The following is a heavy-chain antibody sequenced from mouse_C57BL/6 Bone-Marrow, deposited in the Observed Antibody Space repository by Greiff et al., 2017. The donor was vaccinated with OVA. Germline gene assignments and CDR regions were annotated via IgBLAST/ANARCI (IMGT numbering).Heavy chain of an antibody. D-gene: IGHD3-2*02. Sequence: DVQLVESGGGLVQPKGSLKLSCAASGFSFNTYAMNWVRQAPGKGLEWVARIRSKSNNYATYYADSVKDRFTISRDDSESMLYLQMNNLKTEDTAMYYCVPGSSGYGAMDYWGQGTSVTVSS. V-gene: IGHV10-1*01. CDR1: GFSFNTYA. CDR2: IRSKSNNYAT. J-gene: IGHJ4*01. CDR3: VPGSSGYGAMDY.